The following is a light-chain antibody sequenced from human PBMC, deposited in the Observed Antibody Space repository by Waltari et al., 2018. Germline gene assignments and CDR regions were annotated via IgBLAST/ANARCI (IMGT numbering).Light chain of an antibody. V-gene: IGLV2-14*01. CDR2: EVS. J-gene: IGLJ1*01. CDR3: SSYTSGSIVV. Sequence: QSALTQPASVTESPGQSITISCTGTSSDVGGYAFVSWSQQHPGKAPKLIIYEVSNRPSGFSHRFFGSKSGSTASLTISGLQAEDEADYYCSSYTSGSIVVFGTGTKVTVL. CDR1: SSDVGGYAF.